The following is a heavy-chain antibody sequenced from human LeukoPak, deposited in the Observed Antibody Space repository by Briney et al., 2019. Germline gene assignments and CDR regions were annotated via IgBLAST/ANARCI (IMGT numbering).Heavy chain of an antibody. CDR1: GFTVSSNY. J-gene: IGHJ4*02. CDR3: ARGARNTVTASGVFDY. V-gene: IGHV3-53*01. CDR2: IYSGGST. Sequence: PGGSLRLSCAASGFTVSSNYMSWVRQAPGKGLEWVSVIYSGGSTYYADSVKGRFTISRDNSKNTLYLQMNSLRAEDTAVYSCARGARNTVTASGVFDYWGQGTLVTVSS. D-gene: IGHD4-17*01.